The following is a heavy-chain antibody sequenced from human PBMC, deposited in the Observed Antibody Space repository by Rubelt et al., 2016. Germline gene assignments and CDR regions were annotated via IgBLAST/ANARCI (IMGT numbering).Heavy chain of an antibody. CDR1: GGSISTYY. Sequence: QVQLQESGPGLVKPSETLSLTCTVSGGSISTYYWSWIRQPPGKGLEWIGYIYYSGSTNYNPSLKSRVTISVDTSKNQFSLKLGSVTAADTAVYFCARHYSGNYPPTDWGQGTLVTVSS. J-gene: IGHJ4*02. CDR2: IYYSGST. D-gene: IGHD1-26*01. V-gene: IGHV4-59*08. CDR3: ARHYSGNYPPTD.